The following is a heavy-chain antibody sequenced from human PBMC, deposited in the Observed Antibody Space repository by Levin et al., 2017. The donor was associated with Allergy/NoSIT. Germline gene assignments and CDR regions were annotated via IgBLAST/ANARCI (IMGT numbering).Heavy chain of an antibody. CDR3: ASLRYYYDSSGYYPKDYFDY. CDR2: ISSSGSTI. Sequence: GESLKISCAASGFTFSSYEMNWVRQAPGKGLEWVSYISSSGSTIYYADSVKGRFTISRDNAKNSLYLQMNSLRAEDTAVYYCASLRYYYDSSGYYPKDYFDYWGQGTLVTVSS. V-gene: IGHV3-48*03. CDR1: GFTFSSYE. D-gene: IGHD3-22*01. J-gene: IGHJ4*02.